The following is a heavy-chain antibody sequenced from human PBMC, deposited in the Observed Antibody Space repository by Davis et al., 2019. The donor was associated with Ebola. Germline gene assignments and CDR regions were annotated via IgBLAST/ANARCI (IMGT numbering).Heavy chain of an antibody. J-gene: IGHJ5*01. CDR3: AREAGATTRIYDS. Sequence: ASVKVSRKASSYTFTSYGISWVRQAPGQGLEWMGWISAYNGNTNFEQKLQGRVTMTTATSRSTAYMELRSLGSDDTAVYYCAREAGATTRIYDSWGQGTLVTVSS. CDR2: ISAYNGNT. D-gene: IGHD1-26*01. V-gene: IGHV1-18*01. CDR1: SYTFTSYG.